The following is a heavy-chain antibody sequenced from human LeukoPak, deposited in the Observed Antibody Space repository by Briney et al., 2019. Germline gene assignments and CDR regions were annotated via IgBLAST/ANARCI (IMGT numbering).Heavy chain of an antibody. V-gene: IGHV1-2*02. Sequence: ASVKVSCKTSGYTFTGYYMHWVRQAPGHGLEWMGWINPKSGGTNYAEKFQGRVTMTRDTSISTAYTELSRLRSDDTAVYCCARVSVGGYYMDVWGKGTTVTISS. J-gene: IGHJ6*03. CDR1: GYTFTGYY. CDR2: INPKSGGT. CDR3: ARVSVGGYYMDV. D-gene: IGHD3-16*01.